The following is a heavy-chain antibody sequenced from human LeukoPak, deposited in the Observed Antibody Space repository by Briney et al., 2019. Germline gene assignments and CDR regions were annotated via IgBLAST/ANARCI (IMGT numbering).Heavy chain of an antibody. CDR3: AKGLGSSGYN. J-gene: IGHJ4*02. CDR1: GFTFSSYE. Sequence: GGSLRLSCAASGFTFSSYEMNWVRQAPGKGLEWVSYISSSGSTIYYADSVKGRFTISRDNSKNTLYLQMNSLRAEDTAVYYCAKGLGSSGYNWGQGTLVTVSS. D-gene: IGHD3-22*01. V-gene: IGHV3-48*03. CDR2: ISSSGSTI.